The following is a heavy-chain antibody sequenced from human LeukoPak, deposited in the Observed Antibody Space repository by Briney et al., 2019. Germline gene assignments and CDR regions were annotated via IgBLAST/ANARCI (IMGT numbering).Heavy chain of an antibody. CDR3: ARGGARYSGTSPNWFDY. V-gene: IGHV1-69*05. Sequence: SVKVSCKAPGGTFSSFAISWVRQAPGQGLEWMGGIIPIFGTADYAQMFQGRVTITTDESTSTAYMELSSLRSEDTAVYYCARGGARYSGTSPNWFDYWGQGTLVTVSS. CDR2: IIPIFGTA. J-gene: IGHJ4*02. CDR1: GGTFSSFA. D-gene: IGHD1-26*01.